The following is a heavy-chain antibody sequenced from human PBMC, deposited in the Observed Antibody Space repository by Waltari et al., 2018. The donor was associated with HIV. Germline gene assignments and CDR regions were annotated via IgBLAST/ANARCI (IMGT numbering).Heavy chain of an antibody. J-gene: IGHJ4*02. CDR3: ASHPKGY. V-gene: IGHV4-38-2*01. CDR1: GYSTSRGYS. Sequence: QLQLKEPGPGLGKPSETLPLTCAVPGYSTSRGYSWGWIRQPPGKGLEWIGSIYHSGSTYYNPSLKSRVTISVDTSKNQFSLKLSSVTAADTAVYYCASHPKGYWGQGTLVTVSS. CDR2: IYHSGST. D-gene: IGHD2-15*01.